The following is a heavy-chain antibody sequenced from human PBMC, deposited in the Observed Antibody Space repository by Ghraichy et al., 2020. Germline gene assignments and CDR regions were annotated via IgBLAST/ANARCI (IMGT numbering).Heavy chain of an antibody. J-gene: IGHJ3*02. Sequence: SETLSLTCTVSGGSISSSSYYWGWIRQPPGKGLEWIGSIYYRGSTYYNPSLKSRVTISVDTSKNQFSLKLSSVTAADTAVYYCARHVYSNYVHAFDIWGQGTMVTVSS. D-gene: IGHD4-11*01. V-gene: IGHV4-39*01. CDR2: IYYRGST. CDR1: GGSISSSSYY. CDR3: ARHVYSNYVHAFDI.